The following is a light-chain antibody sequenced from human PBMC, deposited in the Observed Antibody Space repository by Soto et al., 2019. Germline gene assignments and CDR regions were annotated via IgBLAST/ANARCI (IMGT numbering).Light chain of an antibody. J-gene: IGKJ1*01. Sequence: IVMTQSPVTLSVSPGERATLSCRASQSVSSSYLAWYQQKPGHAPSLLIYGASSRATGIPDRLSGSGSGTDFTLTISRLEPEDFAVYYCQQYGSSPTFGQGTKVDIK. V-gene: IGKV3-20*01. CDR1: QSVSSSY. CDR2: GAS. CDR3: QQYGSSPT.